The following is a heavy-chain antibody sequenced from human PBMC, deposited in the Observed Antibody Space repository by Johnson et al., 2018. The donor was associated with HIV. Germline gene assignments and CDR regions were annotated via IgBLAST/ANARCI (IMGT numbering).Heavy chain of an antibody. V-gene: IGHV3-7*05. CDR1: GFTFSSYW. J-gene: IGHJ3*02. Sequence: VQLVESGGGLVQPGGSLRLSYAASGFTFSSYWMSWVRQAPGKGLEWVANIKQDGSEKYYVDSVKGRFTISRDNAKNSLYLQMNSLRAEDTAVYYCARSGDYGAFDIWGQGTMVTVSS. D-gene: IGHD2-21*02. CDR2: IKQDGSEK. CDR3: ARSGDYGAFDI.